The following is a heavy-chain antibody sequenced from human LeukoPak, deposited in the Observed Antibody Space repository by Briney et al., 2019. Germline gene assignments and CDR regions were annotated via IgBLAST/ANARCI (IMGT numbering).Heavy chain of an antibody. V-gene: IGHV4-59*01. CDR2: IYYSGST. J-gene: IGHJ3*01. Sequence: SKTLSLTCTVSGGSISSYYWSWIRQPPGKGLEWIGYIYYSGSTNYSPSLKSRVTISVDTSKSQFSLKLRSVTAADTAVYYCARISSSNWYNERGAFDVWGQGTMVTVSS. CDR1: GGSISSYY. D-gene: IGHD6-13*01. CDR3: ARISSSNWYNERGAFDV.